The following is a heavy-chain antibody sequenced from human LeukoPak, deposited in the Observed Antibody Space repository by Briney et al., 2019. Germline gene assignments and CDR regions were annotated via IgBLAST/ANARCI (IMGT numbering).Heavy chain of an antibody. D-gene: IGHD1-26*01. CDR2: IYYSGST. J-gene: IGHJ4*02. CDR3: ARGSGSYLRNFDY. Sequence: KTSETLSLTCTVSGGSISGSTYYWGWIRQPPGKGLEWIGSIYYSGSTYYNPSLKSRVTISVDTSKNQFSLKLTSVTAADTAVYYCARGSGSYLRNFDYWGQGTLVTVSS. V-gene: IGHV4-39*01. CDR1: GGSISGSTYY.